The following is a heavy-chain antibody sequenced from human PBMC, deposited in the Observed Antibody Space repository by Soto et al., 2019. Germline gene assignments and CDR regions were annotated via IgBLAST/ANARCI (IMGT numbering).Heavy chain of an antibody. CDR1: GGSFSGYY. Sequence: PSETLSLTCAVYGGSFSGYYWSWIRQPPGKGLEWIGEIHYSGSTNYNPSLKSRVTISIETSKTQFSLKLRSVTAADTVVYYCARRGGGDYPYYFDYWGQGTLVTVSS. V-gene: IGHV4-34*01. CDR2: IHYSGST. J-gene: IGHJ4*02. D-gene: IGHD3-16*01. CDR3: ARRGGGDYPYYFDY.